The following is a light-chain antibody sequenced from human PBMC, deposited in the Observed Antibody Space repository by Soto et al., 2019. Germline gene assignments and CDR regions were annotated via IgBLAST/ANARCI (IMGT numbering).Light chain of an antibody. J-gene: IGLJ3*02. CDR1: SSDVGSYNL. CDR2: EGS. V-gene: IGLV2-23*03. Sequence: QSALTQPASVSGSPGQSITISCTGTSSDVGSYNLVSWYQHHPGKAPKLMIYEGSKRPTGVSNRFSGSKSGNAASLTISGLQAEDEADYYCCSYTGNSTFWAFGGGTELAVL. CDR3: CSYTGNSTFWA.